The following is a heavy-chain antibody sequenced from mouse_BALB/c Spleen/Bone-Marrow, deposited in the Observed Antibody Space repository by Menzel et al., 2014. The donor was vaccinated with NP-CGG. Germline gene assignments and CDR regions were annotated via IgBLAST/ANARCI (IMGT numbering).Heavy chain of an antibody. Sequence: EVKLVESGGGLVQPKGSLKLSCAASGFTFNTYAMNWVRQAPGKGLEWVARIRSKSNNYATYYADSVKDRFTISRDDSQSMLYPQMNNLKTEDTAMYYCVYGYAMDYWGQGTSVTVSS. CDR3: VYGYAMDY. V-gene: IGHV10-1*02. D-gene: IGHD2-2*01. CDR1: GFTFNTYA. J-gene: IGHJ4*01. CDR2: IRSKSNNYAT.